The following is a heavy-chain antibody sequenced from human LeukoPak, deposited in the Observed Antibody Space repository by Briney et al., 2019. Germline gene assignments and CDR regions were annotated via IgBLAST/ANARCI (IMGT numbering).Heavy chain of an antibody. CDR2: ISSSSSYI. J-gene: IGHJ4*02. Sequence: GGSLRLSCAASGFTFSSYSMNWVRQAPGKGLEWVSSISSSSSYIYYADSVKGRFTISRDNAKNSLYLQMNSLRAEDTAVYYCAKARVGLRLEFDYWGQGTLVTVSS. CDR3: AKARVGLRLEFDY. CDR1: GFTFSSYS. D-gene: IGHD4-17*01. V-gene: IGHV3-21*04.